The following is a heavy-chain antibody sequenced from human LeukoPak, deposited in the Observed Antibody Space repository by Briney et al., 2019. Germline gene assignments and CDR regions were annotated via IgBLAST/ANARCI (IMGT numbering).Heavy chain of an antibody. CDR1: GFTFSSYA. CDR3: ARTRDFWSGNSKYYYGMDV. V-gene: IGHV3-30-3*01. J-gene: IGHJ6*02. Sequence: GGSLRLSCAAFGFTFSSYAMHWVRQAPGKGLEWVAVISYDGSNKYDADSMKGRFTISRDNSKNTLYLQMNSLRAEDTAVYYCARTRDFWSGNSKYYYGMDVWGQGTTVTVSS. CDR2: ISYDGSNK. D-gene: IGHD3-3*01.